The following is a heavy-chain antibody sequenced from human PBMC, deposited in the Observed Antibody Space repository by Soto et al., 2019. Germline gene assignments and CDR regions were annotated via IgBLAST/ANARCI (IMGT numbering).Heavy chain of an antibody. Sequence: LGESLKISCKGSGYSFTSYWIGWVRQMPGKGLEWMGIIYPGDSDTRYSPSFQGQVTISADKSISTAYLQWSSLKASDTAMYYCARDRYIVVVTANLKNYYYYGMDVWGQGTTVTVSS. J-gene: IGHJ6*02. CDR1: GYSFTSYW. D-gene: IGHD2-21*02. V-gene: IGHV5-51*01. CDR3: ARDRYIVVVTANLKNYYYYGMDV. CDR2: IYPGDSDT.